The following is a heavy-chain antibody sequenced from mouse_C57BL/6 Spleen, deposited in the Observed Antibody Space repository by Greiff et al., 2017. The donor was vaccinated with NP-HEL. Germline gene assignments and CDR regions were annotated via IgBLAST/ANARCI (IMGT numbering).Heavy chain of an antibody. CDR3: ARPGTTVVGYAMDY. J-gene: IGHJ4*01. Sequence: EVMLVESGGGLVKPGGSLKLSCAASGFTFSDYGIHWVRQAPEKGLEWVAYISSGSSTIYYADTVKGRFTISRENAKNTLFLQMTSLRSEDTAMYYCARPGTTVVGYAMDYWGQGTSVTVSS. CDR1: GFTFSDYG. D-gene: IGHD1-1*01. CDR2: ISSGSSTI. V-gene: IGHV5-17*01.